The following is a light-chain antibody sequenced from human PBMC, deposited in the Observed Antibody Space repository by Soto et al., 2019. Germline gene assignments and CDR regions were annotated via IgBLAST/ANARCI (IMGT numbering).Light chain of an antibody. J-gene: IGKJ1*01. CDR1: QSVGSN. V-gene: IGKV3-15*01. CDR3: QQYNSWIT. Sequence: EIVLTQSPATLSLSTGERATLSCRASQSVGSNLAWYPQKPGQAPRLLIYGASTRATGIPARFSGSGSGTEFTLTISSLQSEDFADYYCQQYNSWITFGQGTKVDI. CDR2: GAS.